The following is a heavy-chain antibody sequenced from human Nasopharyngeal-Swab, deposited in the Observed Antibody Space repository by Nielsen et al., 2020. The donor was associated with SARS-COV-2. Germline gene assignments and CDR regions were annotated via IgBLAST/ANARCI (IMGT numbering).Heavy chain of an antibody. D-gene: IGHD3-22*01. J-gene: IGHJ4*02. CDR2: NSAYNGDT. CDR1: GYTFASYG. V-gene: IGHV1-18*04. CDR3: ASHRSGYYNSGGPFDY. Sequence: ASVKVSCKASGYTFASYGFDWVRQAPGQGLEWMGWNSAYNGDTNYAQKFQDRVTMTTDASTGTAYIELRSLRSDDTAVYYCASHRSGYYNSGGPFDYWGQGTLVTVSS.